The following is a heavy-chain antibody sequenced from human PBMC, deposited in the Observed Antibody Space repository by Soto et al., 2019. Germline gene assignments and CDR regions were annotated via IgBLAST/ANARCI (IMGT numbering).Heavy chain of an antibody. CDR3: ARDDDYEDNGLDS. Sequence: SETLSLTCAVSGGSISSSNWWRWARQPPGKGLDWIGEIYHSGSTNYNPSLKSRVTISVDNSKNTLYLEMNNLRPEDTAVYYCARDDDYEDNGLDSWSQGTLVTVSS. D-gene: IGHD4-17*01. CDR2: IYHSGST. CDR1: GGSISSSNW. V-gene: IGHV4-4*02. J-gene: IGHJ5*01.